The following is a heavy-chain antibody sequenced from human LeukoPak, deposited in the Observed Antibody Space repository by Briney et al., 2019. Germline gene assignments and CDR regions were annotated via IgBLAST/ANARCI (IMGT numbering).Heavy chain of an antibody. Sequence: SETLSLTCAVYGGSFIGYYWSWIRQPPGKGLEWIGEINHSGSTNYNPSLKSRVTISVDTSKNQFSLKLSSVTAADTAVYYCGGSRSPDYYMDFWDKETTVTVSS. CDR2: INHSGST. D-gene: IGHD3-16*01. CDR3: GGSRSPDYYMDF. V-gene: IGHV4-34*01. J-gene: IGHJ6*03. CDR1: GGSFIGYY.